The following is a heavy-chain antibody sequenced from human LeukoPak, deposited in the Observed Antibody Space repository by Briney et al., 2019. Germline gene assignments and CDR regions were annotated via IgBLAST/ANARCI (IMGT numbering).Heavy chain of an antibody. CDR1: GYTLTEVS. J-gene: IGHJ6*02. V-gene: IGHV1-24*01. CDR2: FDPEDGET. Sequence: ASVKVSCKVSGYTLTEVSMHWVRQAPGKGLEWMGGFDPEDGETIYAQKFQGRVIMTEDTSTDTAYMELSSLRSEDTAVYYCAATTYYDFWSGYYGMDVWGQGTTVTVSS. CDR3: AATTYYDFWSGYYGMDV. D-gene: IGHD3-3*01.